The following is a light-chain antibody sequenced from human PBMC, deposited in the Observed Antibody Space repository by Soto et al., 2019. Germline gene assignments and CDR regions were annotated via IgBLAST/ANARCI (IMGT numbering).Light chain of an antibody. CDR1: SSNLGSNT. CDR3: AAWDDSLNGYV. CDR2: SKD. Sequence: QSVLTQPPSASGTPGQRVTISCSGSSSNLGSNTVNWYQQLPGTAPKLLIYSKDERPSGVPDRFSGSKSGTSASLAISGLQSEDEADYYCAAWDDSLNGYVFGTGTKVTVL. V-gene: IGLV1-44*01. J-gene: IGLJ1*01.